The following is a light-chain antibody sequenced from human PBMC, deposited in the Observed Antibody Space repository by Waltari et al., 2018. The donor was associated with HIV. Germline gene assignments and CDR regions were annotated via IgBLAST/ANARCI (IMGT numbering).Light chain of an antibody. CDR2: GTS. Sequence: ETVLTQSPGTVSLSPGERVTLSCRASQSVSSNFLAWYQQKAGQAPRLLISGTSSRAAGIPDRFIGSGSGTDFTLSLSRLEPEDVAVYYCQQYGSFPQTFGQGSKVEIK. V-gene: IGKV3-20*01. J-gene: IGKJ1*01. CDR1: QSVSSNF. CDR3: QQYGSFPQT.